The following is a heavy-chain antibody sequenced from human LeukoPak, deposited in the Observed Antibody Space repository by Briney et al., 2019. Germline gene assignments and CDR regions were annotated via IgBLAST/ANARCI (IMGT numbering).Heavy chain of an antibody. CDR1: GYTFTSYA. D-gene: IGHD3-10*01. CDR3: ARVHYYGSGSP. CDR2: INAGNSNT. J-gene: IGHJ5*02. V-gene: IGHV1-3*01. Sequence: ASVKVSCKASGYTFTSYAMHWVRQAPGQRLEWMGWINAGNSNTKYSQKFQGRVTITRDTSASTAYMELSSLRSEDTAVYYCARVHYYGSGSPWGQGTLVTVSS.